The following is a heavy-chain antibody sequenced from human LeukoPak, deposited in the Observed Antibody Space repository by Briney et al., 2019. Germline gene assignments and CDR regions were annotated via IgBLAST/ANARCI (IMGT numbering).Heavy chain of an antibody. D-gene: IGHD3-22*01. J-gene: IGHJ3*02. CDR2: IKQDGSEK. Sequence: PGGSLRLSCAASGFTFSSYWMSWVRQAPGKGLEWVANIKQDGSEKYYVDSVKGRFTISRDNAKNSLYLQMNSLRAEDTAVYYCAKDPPYYYDSSGYGGGAFDIWGQGTMVTVSS. CDR1: GFTFSSYW. CDR3: AKDPPYYYDSSGYGGGAFDI. V-gene: IGHV3-7*03.